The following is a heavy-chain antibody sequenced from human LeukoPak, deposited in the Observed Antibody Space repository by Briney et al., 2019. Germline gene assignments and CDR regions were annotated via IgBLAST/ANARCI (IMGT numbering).Heavy chain of an antibody. D-gene: IGHD1-26*01. CDR3: ARDHYRIEI. CDR1: GFTFRSYW. J-gene: IGHJ3*02. Sequence: RGGSLRLSCVASGFTFRSYWMSWVRQAPGKGLEWLATIKPDGSHKYYVDSVKGRFSISRDSAKNSLYLQMNSLRVEDTALYYCARDHYRIEIWGQGTKVTVSS. V-gene: IGHV3-7*01. CDR2: IKPDGSHK.